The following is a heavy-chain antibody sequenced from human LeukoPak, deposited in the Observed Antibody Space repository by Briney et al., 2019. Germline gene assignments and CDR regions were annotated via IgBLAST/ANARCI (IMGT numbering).Heavy chain of an antibody. J-gene: IGHJ4*02. D-gene: IGHD6-19*01. CDR2: IKQDGSEK. V-gene: IGHV3-7*03. Sequence: GGSLRLSCAASGFTFNSYWMSWVRQAPGKGLEWVANIKQDGSEKYYVDSVKGRFTISRDNSKNTLYLQMNSLRAEDTAVYYCATDSSGWYYYFDYWGQGTLVTVSS. CDR1: GFTFNSYW. CDR3: ATDSSGWYYYFDY.